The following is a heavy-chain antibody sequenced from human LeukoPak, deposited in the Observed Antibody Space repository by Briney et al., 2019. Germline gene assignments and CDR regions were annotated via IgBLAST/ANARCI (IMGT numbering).Heavy chain of an antibody. Sequence: GGSLRLSCVASGFTFSSYWMSWVRQAPGKVPEWVANVKQDGGEKHYVDSVKGRFTISRDNAKNTVYLEMNSLRAEDTAVYYCARDHYYDSSGYPDYWGQGTLVTVSS. CDR3: ARDHYYDSSGYPDY. D-gene: IGHD3-22*01. V-gene: IGHV3-7*01. CDR2: VKQDGGEK. J-gene: IGHJ4*02. CDR1: GFTFSSYW.